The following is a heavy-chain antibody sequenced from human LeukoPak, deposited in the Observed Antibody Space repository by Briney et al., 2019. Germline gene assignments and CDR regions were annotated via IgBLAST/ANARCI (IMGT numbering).Heavy chain of an antibody. J-gene: IGHJ5*02. CDR2: LYHSGST. CDR1: GYSISSGYY. D-gene: IGHD6-13*01. CDR3: ARGYRSSWYWNWFDP. Sequence: PSETLSLTCTVSGYSISSGYYWGWIRQPPGKGLEWIGSLYHSGSTYYNPSLKSRVTISVDTSKNQFSLKLSSVTAADTAVYYCARGYRSSWYWNWFDPWGQGTLVTVSS. V-gene: IGHV4-38-2*02.